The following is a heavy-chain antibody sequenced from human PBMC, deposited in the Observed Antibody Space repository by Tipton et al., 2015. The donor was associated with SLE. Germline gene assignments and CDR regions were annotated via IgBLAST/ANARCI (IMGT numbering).Heavy chain of an antibody. CDR2: IYYDGTT. CDR1: GGSISSRSFY. V-gene: IGHV4-39*07. J-gene: IGHJ5*02. D-gene: IGHD6-6*01. Sequence: LSLTCTVSGGSISSRSFYWGWIRQPPGKGLEWIGSIYYDGTTHYNPSLKSRITISVDTSKNQFSLKLSSVTAADTAVYYCARRGPSIAGRTSDYVWFDPWGQGTLVTVSS. CDR3: ARRGPSIAGRTSDYVWFDP.